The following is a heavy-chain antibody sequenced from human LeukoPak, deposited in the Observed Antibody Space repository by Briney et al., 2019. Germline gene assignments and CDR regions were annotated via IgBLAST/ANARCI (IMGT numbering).Heavy chain of an antibody. D-gene: IGHD5-18*01. Sequence: PSATMFLTCTVSGGSISGYYWSWIRKPPGKGLELIGYIYYSGSTSYNPSLKSRVTISVDTSKNQFSLKLSSVTAADTAVYYCARGRKYTSGYRVTELGSGYSDDWGQGTLVTVSS. CDR2: IYYSGST. V-gene: IGHV4-59*01. CDR1: GGSISGYY. CDR3: ARGRKYTSGYRVTELGSGYSDD. J-gene: IGHJ4*02.